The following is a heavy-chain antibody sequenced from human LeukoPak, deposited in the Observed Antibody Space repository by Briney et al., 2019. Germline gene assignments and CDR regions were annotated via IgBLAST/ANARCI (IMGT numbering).Heavy chain of an antibody. CDR2: INHSGST. D-gene: IGHD3-22*01. Sequence: PSVTLSLTCAVYGGSFSGYYWSWIRQPPGKGLEWIGEINHSGSTNYNPSLKSRVTISVDTSKNQFSLKLSSVTAADTAVYYCARSPGFIVVVTTGWFDPWGQGTLVTVSS. CDR3: ARSPGFIVVVTTGWFDP. V-gene: IGHV4-34*01. CDR1: GGSFSGYY. J-gene: IGHJ5*02.